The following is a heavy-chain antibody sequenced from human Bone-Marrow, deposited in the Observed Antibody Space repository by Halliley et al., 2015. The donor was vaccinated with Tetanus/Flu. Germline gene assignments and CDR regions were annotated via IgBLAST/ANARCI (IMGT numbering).Heavy chain of an antibody. CDR3: ASAPRSRSGDWFDP. D-gene: IGHD6-6*01. Sequence: GGIDPRDSYTNQSPSFQGHVTISVDKSISTAYLQWSSLKASDTAMYYCASAPRSRSGDWFDPWGQGTLVTVSS. CDR2: IDPRDSYT. J-gene: IGHJ5*02. V-gene: IGHV5-10-1*01.